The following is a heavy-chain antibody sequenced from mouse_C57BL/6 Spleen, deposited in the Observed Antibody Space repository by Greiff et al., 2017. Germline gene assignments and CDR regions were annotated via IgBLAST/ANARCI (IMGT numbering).Heavy chain of an antibody. CDR3: ARWDYYGSYAWFAY. Sequence: QVQLQQPGAELVMPGASVKLSCKASGYTFTSYWMHWVKQRPGQGLEWIGEIEPSDSYTNYNQKFKGKSTLTVAKSSSTAYMQLSSLTSEDSAVYYCARWDYYGSYAWFAYWGQGTLVTVSA. CDR1: GYTFTSYW. D-gene: IGHD1-1*01. CDR2: IEPSDSYT. J-gene: IGHJ3*01. V-gene: IGHV1-69*01.